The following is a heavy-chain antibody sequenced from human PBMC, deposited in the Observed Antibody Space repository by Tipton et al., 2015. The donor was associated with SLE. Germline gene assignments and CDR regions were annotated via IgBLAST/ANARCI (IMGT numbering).Heavy chain of an antibody. CDR2: INHSGST. V-gene: IGHV4-34*01. D-gene: IGHD3-22*01. CDR1: GGSFSGYY. CDR3: ARGRWYYDSIPDY. J-gene: IGHJ4*02. Sequence: TLSLTCAVYGGSFSGYYWGWIRQPPGKGLEWIGEINHSGSTNYNPSLKSRVTISVDTSKNQFSLKLSSVTAADTAVYYCARGRWYYDSIPDYWGQGTLVTVSS.